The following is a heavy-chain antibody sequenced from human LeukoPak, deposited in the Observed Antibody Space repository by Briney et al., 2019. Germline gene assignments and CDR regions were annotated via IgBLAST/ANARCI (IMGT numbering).Heavy chain of an antibody. CDR2: IYTSGST. Sequence: SETLSLTCTVSGGSISSGSYYWSWIRQPAGKGLEWIGRIYTSGSTNYNPSLKSRVTISVDTSKNQFSLKLSSVTAADTAVYYCARVSHDILKYFDYWGQGTLVTVSS. J-gene: IGHJ4*02. D-gene: IGHD3-9*01. CDR1: GGSISSGSYY. CDR3: ARVSHDILKYFDY. V-gene: IGHV4-61*02.